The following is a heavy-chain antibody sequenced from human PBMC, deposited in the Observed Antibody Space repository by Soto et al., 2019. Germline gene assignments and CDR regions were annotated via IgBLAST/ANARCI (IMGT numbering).Heavy chain of an antibody. Sequence: SETLSLTCTVSGCSISSYYWSWIRQPPGKGLEWIGYIYYSGSTNYNPSLKSRVTISVDTSKNQFSLKLSSVTAADTAVYYCARAPHYYGSGSTYNWFDPWGQGTLVTVSS. J-gene: IGHJ5*02. D-gene: IGHD3-10*01. V-gene: IGHV4-59*01. CDR1: GCSISSYY. CDR3: ARAPHYYGSGSTYNWFDP. CDR2: IYYSGST.